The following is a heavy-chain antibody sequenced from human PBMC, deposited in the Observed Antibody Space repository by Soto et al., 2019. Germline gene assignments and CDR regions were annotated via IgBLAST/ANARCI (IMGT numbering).Heavy chain of an antibody. CDR1: GFTFSSYW. CDR3: AREIKFWSGYNHYYYGMDV. CDR2: IKQDGSEK. D-gene: IGHD3-3*01. Sequence: WGSLRLSCAASGFTFSSYWMSWVRQAPGKGLEWVANIKQDGSEKYYVDSVKGRFTISRDNAKNSLYLQMNSLRAEDTAVYYCAREIKFWSGYNHYYYGMDVWGQGTTVNVSS. J-gene: IGHJ6*02. V-gene: IGHV3-7*03.